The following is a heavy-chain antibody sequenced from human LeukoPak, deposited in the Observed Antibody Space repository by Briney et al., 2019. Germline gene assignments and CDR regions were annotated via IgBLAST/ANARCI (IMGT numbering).Heavy chain of an antibody. J-gene: IGHJ4*02. CDR2: IIPIFGTA. CDR3: ARRGIAVAGSYFDY. Sequence: SVKVSCKASGGTFSSYAISWVRQAPGQGLEWMGGIIPIFGTANYAQKFQGRVTIPTAESTSTSSMELSSLRSENTAVYYCARRGIAVAGSYFDYWGQGTLGTVSS. CDR1: GGTFSSYA. V-gene: IGHV1-69*05. D-gene: IGHD6-19*01.